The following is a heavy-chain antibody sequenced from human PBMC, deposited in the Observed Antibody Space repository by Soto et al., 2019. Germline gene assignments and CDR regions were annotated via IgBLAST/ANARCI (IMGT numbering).Heavy chain of an antibody. CDR2: IYYSGST. D-gene: IGHD6-13*01. Sequence: QVQLQESGPGLVKPSQTLSLTCTVSGGSISSGGYYWSWIRQHPGKGLEWIGYIYYSGSTYYNPSLKSRVTISVDTSKNQFSLKMSSVTAADTAVYYCARLFNTWYSSSWPIDYWGQGTLVTVSS. J-gene: IGHJ4*02. CDR1: GGSISSGGYY. CDR3: ARLFNTWYSSSWPIDY. V-gene: IGHV4-31*03.